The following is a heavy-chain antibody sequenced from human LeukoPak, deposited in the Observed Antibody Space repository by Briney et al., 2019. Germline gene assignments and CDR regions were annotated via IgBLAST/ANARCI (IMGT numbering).Heavy chain of an antibody. CDR1: GGSISSSSYY. Sequence: SETLSLTCTVSGGSISSSSYYWGWIRRPPGKGLEWIGSIYYSGSTYYNPSLNRRITISVDTSKTQFSLKLSSVTAADTAVYYCARPRARGAFDIWGQGTMVTVSS. D-gene: IGHD4/OR15-4a*01. V-gene: IGHV4-39*01. CDR3: ARPRARGAFDI. J-gene: IGHJ3*02. CDR2: IYYSGST.